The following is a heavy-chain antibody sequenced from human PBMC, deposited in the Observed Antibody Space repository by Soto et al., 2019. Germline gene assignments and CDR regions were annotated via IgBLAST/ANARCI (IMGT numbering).Heavy chain of an antibody. Sequence: PSETLSLTCTVSGGSISSYYWSWIRQPPGKGLEWIGHIYYSGSTNYNPSFKSRVTISVDTSKNQFSLKLSSVTAADTAVYYCARHPGNCSGGNCYQFDYWGQGTLVTVSS. J-gene: IGHJ4*02. V-gene: IGHV4-59*08. D-gene: IGHD2-15*01. CDR2: IYYSGST. CDR3: ARHPGNCSGGNCYQFDY. CDR1: GGSISSYY.